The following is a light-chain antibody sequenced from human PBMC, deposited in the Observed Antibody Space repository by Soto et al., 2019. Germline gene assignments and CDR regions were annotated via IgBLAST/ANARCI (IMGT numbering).Light chain of an antibody. J-gene: IGKJ4*01. CDR3: QQYASSPLLT. CDR2: DAS. CDR1: QSVSSY. Sequence: EIVLTQSPATLSLSPGERATLSCRASQSVSSYLAWYQQKPGQAPRLLIYDASNRATGIPARFSGSGSETDFTLTISSLEPEDFAVYYCQQYASSPLLTFGGGTKVDIK. V-gene: IGKV3-11*01.